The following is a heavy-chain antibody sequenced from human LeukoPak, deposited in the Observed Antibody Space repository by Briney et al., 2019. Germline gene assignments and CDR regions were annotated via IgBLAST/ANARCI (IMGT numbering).Heavy chain of an antibody. CDR1: GDSVSSNRVT. D-gene: IGHD5-24*01. CDR3: ARARDGTFDY. J-gene: IGHJ4*02. CDR2: TYSRSKWNN. Sequence: SQTLSLTCAISGDSVSSNRVTWNWIRQSPSRGLEWLGRTYSRSKWNNDYAISAKSRITINPDTSKNQFSLQLQSMTPEDTAVYYCARARDGTFDYWGQGTLVTVSS. V-gene: IGHV6-1*01.